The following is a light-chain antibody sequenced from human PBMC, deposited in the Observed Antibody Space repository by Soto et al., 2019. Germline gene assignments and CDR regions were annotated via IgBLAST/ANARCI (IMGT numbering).Light chain of an antibody. CDR2: DAS. CDR3: QHLSPSPLP. J-gene: IGKJ4*01. Sequence: EIVLTQSPATLSLSPGERATLSCRASQSVSSYLAWYQQKPGQAPRLLIYDASNRATGIPARFSGSGSGTDFTLTISSLELFFYSFDYCQHLSPSPLPFGAGT. CDR1: QSVSSY. V-gene: IGKV3-11*01.